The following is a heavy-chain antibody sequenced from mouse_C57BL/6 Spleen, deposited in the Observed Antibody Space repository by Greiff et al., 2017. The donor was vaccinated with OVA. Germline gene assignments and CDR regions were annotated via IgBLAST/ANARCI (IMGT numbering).Heavy chain of an antibody. Sequence: QVQLQQPGTELVKPGASVKLSCKASGYTFTSYWMHWVKQRPGQGLEWIGNINPSNGGTKYNEKFKSKATLTVDKPSSTAYMQLSSLTSEDSAVYYCAREALPYWAMDYWGQGTSVTVSS. CDR1: GYTFTSYW. CDR2: INPSNGGT. J-gene: IGHJ4*01. D-gene: IGHD5-5*01. V-gene: IGHV1-53*01. CDR3: AREALPYWAMDY.